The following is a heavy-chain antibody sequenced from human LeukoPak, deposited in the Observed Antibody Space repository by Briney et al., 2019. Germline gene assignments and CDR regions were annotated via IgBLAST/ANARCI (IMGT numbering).Heavy chain of an antibody. V-gene: IGHV3-64*01. D-gene: IGHD1-26*01. CDR1: GFTFSVFV. CDR3: ARPMEGSYYFHDAFDI. J-gene: IGHJ3*02. CDR2: ISSNGGST. Sequence: PGGSLRLSCAASGFTFSVFVMHWVRQAPGKGLEYVSVISSNGGSTSYAHSVKGRFTISRDNSKNTLYLQMGSLRAEDMAVYYCARPMEGSYYFHDAFDIWGQGTMVTVSS.